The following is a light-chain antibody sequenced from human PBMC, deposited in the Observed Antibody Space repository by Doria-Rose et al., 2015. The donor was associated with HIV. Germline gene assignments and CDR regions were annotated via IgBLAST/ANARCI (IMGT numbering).Light chain of an antibody. J-gene: IGKJ3*01. CDR3: QQYYDTPS. V-gene: IGKV4-1*01. CDR1: QSLLYTSKNY. CDR2: WAS. Sequence: DIRVTQSPESLGMSLGERATLNCKSNQSLLYTSKNYLAWYQQKPGQPPNLLIYWASTRQSGVTARFSGSGSGTDFTLTISSPEAEDVAVYYCQQYYDTPSFGPGTTVDIK.